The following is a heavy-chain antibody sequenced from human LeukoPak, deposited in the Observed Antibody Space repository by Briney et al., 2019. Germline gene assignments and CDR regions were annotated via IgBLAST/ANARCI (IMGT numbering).Heavy chain of an antibody. D-gene: IGHD5-18*01. CDR2: INPSGGST. V-gene: IGHV1-46*01. J-gene: IGHJ4*02. Sequence: ASVTVSCKASGYTFTSYYMHWVRQAPGQGLEWMGIINPSGGSTIYAQKFQGRVTMTRDTSTSTAYMELRSLRSDDTAVYYCARGPVSWIQLWFYFDYWGQGTLVTVSS. CDR1: GYTFTSYY. CDR3: ARGPVSWIQLWFYFDY.